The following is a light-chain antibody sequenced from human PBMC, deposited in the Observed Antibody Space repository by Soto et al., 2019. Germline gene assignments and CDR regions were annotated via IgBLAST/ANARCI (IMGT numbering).Light chain of an antibody. CDR3: QQYNSYSGT. CDR2: DAS. Sequence: DIQMTQSPSTLSASVGDRVTITCRASQSISSWLAWYQQKPGKAPKLLIYDASSLESGVPSRFSGSGSGTAFTLTLSRLQPDDFATYYCQQYNSYSGTFGQGTKVEIK. V-gene: IGKV1-5*01. CDR1: QSISSW. J-gene: IGKJ1*01.